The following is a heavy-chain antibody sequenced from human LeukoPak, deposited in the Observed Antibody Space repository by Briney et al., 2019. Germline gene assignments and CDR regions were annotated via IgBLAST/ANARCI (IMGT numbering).Heavy chain of an antibody. D-gene: IGHD5-18*01. CDR3: ARGNPRGYSYITFDY. V-gene: IGHV3-11*04. CDR1: GFTFSDYY. Sequence: GGSLRLSCAASGFTFSDYYMSWIRQAPGKGLEWVSYISSSGSTIYYADSVKGRFTISRDNAKNSLYLQMNSLRAEDTAVYYCARGNPRGYSYITFDYWGQGTLVTVSS. CDR2: ISSSGSTI. J-gene: IGHJ4*02.